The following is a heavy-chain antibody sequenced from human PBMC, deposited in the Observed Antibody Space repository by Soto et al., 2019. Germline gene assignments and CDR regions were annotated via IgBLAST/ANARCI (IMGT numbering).Heavy chain of an antibody. D-gene: IGHD3-3*01. V-gene: IGHV3-30*18. CDR2: ISNDGNKK. Sequence: LRLSCAASGFTFSSYSMNWVRQTPGKGLEWVAVISNDGNKKYYVESVEGRFSISRDNSKSIVYLQMNNVRIEDTAKYYCAKDKVPYYDFWSGQRWFDPWGQGTQVTVSS. J-gene: IGHJ5*02. CDR3: AKDKVPYYDFWSGQRWFDP. CDR1: GFTFSSYS.